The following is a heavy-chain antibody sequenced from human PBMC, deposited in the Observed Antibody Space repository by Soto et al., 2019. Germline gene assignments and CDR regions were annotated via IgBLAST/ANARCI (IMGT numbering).Heavy chain of an antibody. Sequence: VQLQESGPGLVKPSQTLSLTCDVSDESVTSPGNSWNWNRQRPDTGLQWIGSISSGGSPFYNPSLMSRVSISLDTSKNVISLTLRSVTAADTALYYCTLNHCAGGGCYDRDYWGRGTRVTVSS. D-gene: IGHD2-21*01. J-gene: IGHJ1*01. CDR1: DESVTSPGNS. CDR3: TLNHCAGGGCYDRDY. CDR2: ISSGGSP. V-gene: IGHV4-31*11.